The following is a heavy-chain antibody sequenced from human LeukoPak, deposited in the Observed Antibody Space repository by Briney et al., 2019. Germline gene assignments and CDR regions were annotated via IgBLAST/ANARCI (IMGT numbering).Heavy chain of an antibody. CDR1: GYTFTSDG. Sequence: GASVKVSCKXSGYTFTSDGISWVRQAPGQGLEWMGRISAYNGNTNYSQKLQGRVTMTTDTSTSTAYMELRSLRSDDTAVYYCARGSDTAMVDDYFDYWGQGTLVTVSS. CDR2: ISAYNGNT. V-gene: IGHV1-18*01. CDR3: ARGSDTAMVDDYFDY. J-gene: IGHJ4*02. D-gene: IGHD5-18*01.